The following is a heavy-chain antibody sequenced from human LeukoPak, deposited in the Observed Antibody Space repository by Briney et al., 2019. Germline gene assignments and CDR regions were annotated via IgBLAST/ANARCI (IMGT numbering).Heavy chain of an antibody. Sequence: GASVKVSCKASGYTFTNFAMHWVRQAPGQRLEWMGWINAGNGDTKYSQNFQGRVTITRDTSATTSYMGLSFLRSEDTAVYYCARGTVTKASSWSNLFDYWGQGTLVTVSS. CDR2: INAGNGDT. CDR1: GYTFTNFA. J-gene: IGHJ4*02. D-gene: IGHD6-13*01. CDR3: ARGTVTKASSWSNLFDY. V-gene: IGHV1-3*01.